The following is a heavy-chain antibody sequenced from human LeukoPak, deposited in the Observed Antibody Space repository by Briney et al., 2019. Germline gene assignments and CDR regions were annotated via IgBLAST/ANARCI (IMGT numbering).Heavy chain of an antibody. CDR3: ARVRIAAAGISLDY. D-gene: IGHD6-13*01. CDR1: VYTFTSYG. CDR2: ISAYNGNT. Sequence: GASVEVSCKASVYTFTSYGISWVRQAPGQGLEWMGWISAYNGNTNYAQKLQGRVTMTTDTSTSTAYMELRSLRSDDTAVYYCARVRIAAAGISLDYWGQGTLVTVSS. V-gene: IGHV1-18*01. J-gene: IGHJ4*02.